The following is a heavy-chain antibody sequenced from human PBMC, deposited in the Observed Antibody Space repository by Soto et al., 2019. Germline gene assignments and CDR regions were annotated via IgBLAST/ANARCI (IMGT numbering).Heavy chain of an antibody. D-gene: IGHD4-17*01. CDR3: ASWFHDYGGNSIDY. CDR1: GGSISSGGYY. CDR2: IYYSGST. J-gene: IGHJ4*02. V-gene: IGHV4-31*03. Sequence: SETLSLTCNVSGGSISSGGYYWSWIRQHPGKGLEWIGYIYYSGSTYYNPSLKSRVTISVDTSKNQFSLRLSSVTAEDTAVYYCASWFHDYGGNSIDYWGQGTLVTVSS.